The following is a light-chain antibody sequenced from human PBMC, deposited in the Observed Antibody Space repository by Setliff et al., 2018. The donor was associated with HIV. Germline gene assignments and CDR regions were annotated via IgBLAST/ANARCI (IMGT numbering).Light chain of an antibody. CDR2: GNS. V-gene: IGLV1-44*01. J-gene: IGLJ3*02. CDR1: NNNIGSYV. Sequence: QSVLTQAASVSGTAGQKVTLSCTGNNNNIGSYVVGWYQQISHGAPKTVVFGNSPPSGIPDRFSGSKSGTTASLTISGLQPEDEADYYCSTWDYSLSAHVFGGGTKVTVL. CDR3: STWDYSLSAHV.